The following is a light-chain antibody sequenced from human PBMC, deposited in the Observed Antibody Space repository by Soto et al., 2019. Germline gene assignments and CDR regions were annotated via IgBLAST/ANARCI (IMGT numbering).Light chain of an antibody. CDR3: AAWDDSLSGFYX. V-gene: IGLV1-47*02. CDR1: SSNIGSNY. Sequence: QSVLTQPPSASGTPGQRVTISCSGSSSNIGSNYVYWYQQLPGTAPKLLIYSNNQRPSGVPDRFSGSKSGTSASLAISGLRSEDEADYYCAAWDDSLSGFYXFGTGTKVTV. CDR2: SNN. J-gene: IGLJ1*01.